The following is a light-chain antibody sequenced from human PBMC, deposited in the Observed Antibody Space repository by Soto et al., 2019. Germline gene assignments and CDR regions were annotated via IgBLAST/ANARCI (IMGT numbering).Light chain of an antibody. CDR3: QQYNDWPQT. V-gene: IGKV3-15*01. CDR2: GAS. CDR1: QSVSSN. Sequence: ERVLTQSPATLSVSPGERATLSCRASQSVSSNLGWYHQMPGQAPRLLIYGASTRATGLPSRFSGSGSGTEFTLTIRSLQSEDFAVYYFQQYNDWPQTFGQGTKVDIK. J-gene: IGKJ1*01.